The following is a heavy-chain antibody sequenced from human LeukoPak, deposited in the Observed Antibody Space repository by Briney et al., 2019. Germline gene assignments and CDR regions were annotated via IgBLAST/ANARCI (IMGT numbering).Heavy chain of an antibody. CDR2: IYYSGST. Sequence: SETLSLTCTVSSGSISTYYWSWIRQPPGKGLEWIGYIYYSGSTNYNPSLKSRVTISVDTSKNQFSLKLSSVTAADTAVYYCARDRSGIAAAGSRYYYYMDVWGKGTTVTVSS. J-gene: IGHJ6*03. D-gene: IGHD6-13*01. V-gene: IGHV4-59*01. CDR3: ARDRSGIAAAGSRYYYYMDV. CDR1: SGSISTYY.